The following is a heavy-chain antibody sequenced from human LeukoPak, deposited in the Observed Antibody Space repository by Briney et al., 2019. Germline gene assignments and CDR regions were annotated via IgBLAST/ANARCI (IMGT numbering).Heavy chain of an antibody. CDR1: GFTFSSYA. V-gene: IGHV3-23*01. J-gene: IGHJ3*02. D-gene: IGHD2-2*01. CDR2: ISGGGDTT. CDR3: EKLRSSSSSDAFDI. Sequence: GGSLRLSCAASGFTFSSYAMSWVRQAPGKGLEWVSAISGGGDTTFYADSVKGRFTISRNNSKNTLYLHMNSLRAEDTAVYYCEKLRSSSSSDAFDIWGQGTMVTVSS.